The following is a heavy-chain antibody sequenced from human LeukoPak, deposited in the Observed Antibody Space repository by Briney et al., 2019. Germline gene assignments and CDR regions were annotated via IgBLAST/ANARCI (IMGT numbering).Heavy chain of an antibody. V-gene: IGHV1-69*13. CDR2: IIPMFGTE. J-gene: IGHJ5*02. Sequence: SVKVSCKASGGTFSRYAISWVRQAPGQGLEWMGGIIPMFGTEKYAQKFQGRVTITADESTRTAYMELSSLRFEDTAVYYCARVRLTFGGVIVAWFDPWGQGTLVTVSS. D-gene: IGHD3-16*02. CDR3: ARVRLTFGGVIVAWFDP. CDR1: GGTFSRYA.